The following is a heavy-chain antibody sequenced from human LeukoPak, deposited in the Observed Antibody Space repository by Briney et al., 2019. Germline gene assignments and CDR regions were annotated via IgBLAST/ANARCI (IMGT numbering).Heavy chain of an antibody. CDR3: AREGRGDWAYPWGWFDP. D-gene: IGHD2-21*02. Sequence: PGGSLRLSCAASGFTFSSYAMHWVRQAPGKGLEWVTVISFDGSNEYYADSVKGRFTISRDNSKNTLYLQMNSLRVEDTAVYSCAREGRGDWAYPWGWFDPWGQGTLVTVSS. J-gene: IGHJ5*02. CDR2: ISFDGSNE. CDR1: GFTFSSYA. V-gene: IGHV3-30*04.